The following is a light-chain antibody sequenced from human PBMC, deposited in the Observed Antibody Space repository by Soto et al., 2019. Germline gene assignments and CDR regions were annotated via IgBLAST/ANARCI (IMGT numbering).Light chain of an antibody. CDR3: QQYGSSPLL. CDR2: GAS. V-gene: IGKV3-20*01. J-gene: IGKJ4*01. CDR1: QSVSSSY. Sequence: EIVLTQSPGTLSLSPGERATLSCRASQSVSSSYLAWYQQKPGQAPRLLIYGASSRATGIPDRFGGSGSGTDFTLTISRLEPEDFAVYYCQQYGSSPLLFGGGTKVDIK.